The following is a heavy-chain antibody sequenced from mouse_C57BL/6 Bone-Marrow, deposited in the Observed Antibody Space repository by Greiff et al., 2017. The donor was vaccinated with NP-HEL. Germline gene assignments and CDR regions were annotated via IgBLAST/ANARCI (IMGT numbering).Heavy chain of an antibody. CDR3: ARGITTVVAKDY. CDR2: IFPGSGST. Sequence: VQGVESGPELVKPGASVKISCKASGYTFTDYYINWVKQRPGQGLEWIGWIFPGSGSTYYNEKFKGKATLTVDKSSSTAYMLLSSLTSEDSAVYFCARGITTVVAKDYWGQGTTLTVSS. CDR1: GYTFTDYY. V-gene: IGHV1-75*01. J-gene: IGHJ2*01. D-gene: IGHD1-1*01.